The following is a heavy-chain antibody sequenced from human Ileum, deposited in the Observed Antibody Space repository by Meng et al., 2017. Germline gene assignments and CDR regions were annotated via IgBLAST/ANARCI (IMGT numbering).Heavy chain of an antibody. J-gene: IGHJ4*02. Sequence: QVHLVQSGADVKKPWASAMVSCKAFGYTFTSYGISWVRQAPGQGLEWMGGISVYNGNTNYAQKFQGRVTMTADTSTSTAYMELRSLRSDDTAVYYCARDYSGTSYRFSDYWGQGTLVTVSS. CDR2: ISVYNGNT. D-gene: IGHD1-26*01. V-gene: IGHV1-18*01. CDR3: ARDYSGTSYRFSDY. CDR1: GYTFTSYG.